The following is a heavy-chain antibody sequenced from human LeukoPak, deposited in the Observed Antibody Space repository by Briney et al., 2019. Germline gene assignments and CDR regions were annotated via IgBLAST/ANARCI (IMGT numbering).Heavy chain of an antibody. V-gene: IGHV1-2*02. CDR1: VYAFTVYY. Sequence: ASVKVSCKATVYAFTVYYMHWVRQAPGQGLEWMGWINPNSGATNYAQKFQGRVTMTRDTSISTAYMELSSLRSDDTAVYYCARDLYNSGWTGAFDIWGQGTMVTVSS. D-gene: IGHD6-19*01. CDR3: ARDLYNSGWTGAFDI. CDR2: INPNSGAT. J-gene: IGHJ3*02.